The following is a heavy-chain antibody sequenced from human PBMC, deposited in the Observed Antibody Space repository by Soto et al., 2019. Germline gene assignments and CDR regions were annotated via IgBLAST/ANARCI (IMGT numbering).Heavy chain of an antibody. J-gene: IGHJ6*02. V-gene: IGHV3-30*18. Sequence: QVQLVESGGGVVQPGRSLRLSCAASGFTFSSYGMHWVRQAPGKGLEWVAVISYDGSNKYYADSVKGRFTISRDNSKNTLYLQMNSLRAEDTAVYYCAKDDAQITMIVVGIPTPLYYYYGMDVWGQGTTVTVSS. D-gene: IGHD3-22*01. CDR1: GFTFSSYG. CDR2: ISYDGSNK. CDR3: AKDDAQITMIVVGIPTPLYYYYGMDV.